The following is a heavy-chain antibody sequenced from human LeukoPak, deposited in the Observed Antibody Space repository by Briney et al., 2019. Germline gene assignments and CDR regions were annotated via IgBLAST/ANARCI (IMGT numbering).Heavy chain of an antibody. CDR3: AREFGYKAYED. V-gene: IGHV1-46*01. CDR1: GGTFSSYA. Sequence: ASVKVSCKASGGTFSSYAISWVRQAPGQGLEWMGIINPSGGSTSYAQKFQGRVTMTRDTSTSTVYMELSSLRSEDTAVYYCAREFGYKAYEDWGQGTLVTVSS. CDR2: INPSGGST. J-gene: IGHJ4*02. D-gene: IGHD5-24*01.